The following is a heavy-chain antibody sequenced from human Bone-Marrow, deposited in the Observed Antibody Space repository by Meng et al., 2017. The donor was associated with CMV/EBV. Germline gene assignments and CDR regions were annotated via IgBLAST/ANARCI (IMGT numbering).Heavy chain of an antibody. CDR1: GGSVSSGSYY. J-gene: IGHJ4*02. Sequence: SETLSLTCTVSGGSVSSGSYYWSWIRQPPGKGLEWIGYIYYSGSTNYNPSLKSRVTISVDTSKNQFSLKLSSVTAADTAVYYCARALRDGYIYFDYWGQGTLVTVSS. D-gene: IGHD5-24*01. CDR2: IYYSGST. V-gene: IGHV4-61*01. CDR3: ARALRDGYIYFDY.